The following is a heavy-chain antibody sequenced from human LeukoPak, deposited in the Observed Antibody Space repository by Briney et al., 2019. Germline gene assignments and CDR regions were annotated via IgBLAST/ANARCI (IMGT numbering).Heavy chain of an antibody. Sequence: GGSLRLSCAASGFXFSSYWMHWVRQAPGKGLVWVSRVNTDGRTTSHADSVKGRFTISRENAKNTLYLQMNSLRAEDTAVYYCARASTYHYDWFDPWGQGTLVTVSS. D-gene: IGHD2-2*01. CDR3: ARASTYHYDWFDP. J-gene: IGHJ5*02. CDR2: VNTDGRTT. CDR1: GFXFSSYW. V-gene: IGHV3-74*01.